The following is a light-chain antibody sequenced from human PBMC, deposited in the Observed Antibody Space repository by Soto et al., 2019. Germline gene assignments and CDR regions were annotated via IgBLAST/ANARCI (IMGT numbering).Light chain of an antibody. Sequence: QSVLTQPPSASAAPGQRVTISCSGTISNIGDNHVSWYQQVPGKAPKLLIYDNNKRPSGIPDRFSGSRSGTSATLAITGLQTGDEADYICGTWDTTMSGLLFGGGTQLTVL. CDR3: GTWDTTMSGLL. CDR1: ISNIGDNH. V-gene: IGLV1-51*01. J-gene: IGLJ2*01. CDR2: DNN.